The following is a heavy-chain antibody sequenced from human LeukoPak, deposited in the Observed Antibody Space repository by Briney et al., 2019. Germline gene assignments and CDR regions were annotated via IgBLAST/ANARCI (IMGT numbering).Heavy chain of an antibody. CDR1: GFTFSSYG. CDR2: IRYDGSNK. V-gene: IGHV3-30*02. CDR3: AKDHNCGGDCYHDY. Sequence: GGSLRLSCAASGFTFSSYGMHWVRQAPGKGLEWMAFIRYDGSNKYYADTVKGRFTISRDNSKNTLYLQMNSLRAEDTAVYYCAKDHNCGGDCYHDYWGQGTLVTVSS. J-gene: IGHJ4*02. D-gene: IGHD2-21*02.